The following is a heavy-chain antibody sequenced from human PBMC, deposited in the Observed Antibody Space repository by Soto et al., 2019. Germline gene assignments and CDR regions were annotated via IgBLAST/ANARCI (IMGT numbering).Heavy chain of an antibody. Sequence: QVQLVESGGGVVQPGRSLRLSCAASGFTFSSYAMHWVRQAPGKGLERVAVISYDGSNKYYADSVKGRFTISRDNSKNTLYLQMNSLRAEDTAVYYCARVSVALYYFDYWGQGTLVTVSS. V-gene: IGHV3-30-3*01. CDR2: ISYDGSNK. CDR3: ARVSVALYYFDY. D-gene: IGHD6-19*01. CDR1: GFTFSSYA. J-gene: IGHJ4*02.